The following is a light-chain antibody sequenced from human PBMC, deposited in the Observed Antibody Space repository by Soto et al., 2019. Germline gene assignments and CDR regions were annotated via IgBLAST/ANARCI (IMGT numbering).Light chain of an antibody. V-gene: IGKV3-20*01. Sequence: EIVLTQSPGTLSLSPGERATLSCRASQSVSSSYLAWYQHKPGQAPRLLIYGASSRATGIPDRFSGSGSGTDFTLTISRLESEDFAVYYCQQYGSSPHTFGHGTKLEIK. CDR1: QSVSSSY. CDR3: QQYGSSPHT. CDR2: GAS. J-gene: IGKJ2*01.